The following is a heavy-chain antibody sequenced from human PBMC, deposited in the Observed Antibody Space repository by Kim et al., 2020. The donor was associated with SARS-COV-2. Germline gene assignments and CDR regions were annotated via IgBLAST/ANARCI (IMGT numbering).Heavy chain of an antibody. CDR2: IGDSGTDT. V-gene: IGHV3-23*01. Sequence: GGSLRLSCAASGFTFNNYGMIWVRQSPGKGLEWVSLIGDSGTDTYYADSAKGRFTVSRDNSKNKMYLQMNSLSVEDTALYYCARRSWNYFYFDYWGQGSLVTVSS. J-gene: IGHJ4*02. CDR3: ARRSWNYFYFDY. D-gene: IGHD1-7*01. CDR1: GFTFNNYG.